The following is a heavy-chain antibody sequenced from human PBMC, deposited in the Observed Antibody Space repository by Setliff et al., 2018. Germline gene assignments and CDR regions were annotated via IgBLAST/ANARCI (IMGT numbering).Heavy chain of an antibody. J-gene: IGHJ4*02. CDR1: GGSFSGYY. V-gene: IGHV4-34*01. D-gene: IGHD1-26*01. Sequence: SETLSLTCAVYGGSFSGYYWSWIRQPPGKGLELIGEINHTGSTNYNPSLKTRVTISVDTSKNQFSLKLSFVTAADTAVYYCARHPSSGSYYGGSIFYFDDWGPGILVTVSS. CDR3: ARHPSSGSYYGGSIFYFDD. CDR2: INHTGST.